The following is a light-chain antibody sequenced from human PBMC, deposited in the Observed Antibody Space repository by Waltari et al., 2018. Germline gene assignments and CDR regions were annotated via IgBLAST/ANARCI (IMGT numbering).Light chain of an antibody. V-gene: IGKV1-9*01. Sequence: DFQLTQSPSFLSASVGDRVTITCRASQGISSFLAWYQQKPGKAPKLLIYAASTLQSGVPSRFSGSGSGTDFTFTISSLQPEDFATYYCQQADTFGQGTKMEIK. CDR3: QQADT. CDR1: QGISSF. J-gene: IGKJ2*01. CDR2: AAS.